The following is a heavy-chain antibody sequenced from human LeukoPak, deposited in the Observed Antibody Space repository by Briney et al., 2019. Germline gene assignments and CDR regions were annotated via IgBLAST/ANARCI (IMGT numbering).Heavy chain of an antibody. CDR1: GGTFSSYA. CDR2: IIPIFGTA. CDR3: ARVVAVAGKSYYYYGMDV. V-gene: IGHV1-69*13. D-gene: IGHD6-19*01. J-gene: IGHJ6*02. Sequence: GASVKVSCKASGGTFSSYAISWVRQAPGQGLEWMGGIIPIFGTANYAQKFQGRVTITADESTSTAYMELSSLRSEDTAAYYCARVVAVAGKSYYYYGMDVWGQGTTVTVSS.